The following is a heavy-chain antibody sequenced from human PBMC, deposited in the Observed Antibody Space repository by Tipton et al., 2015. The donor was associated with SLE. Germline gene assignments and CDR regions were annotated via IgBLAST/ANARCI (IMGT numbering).Heavy chain of an antibody. CDR2: VYYGARR. V-gene: IGHV3-23*03. J-gene: IGHJ4*02. CDR3: AKGGAGGLFFDS. CDR1: GFTFRSSS. Sequence: LSLTCVASGFTFRSSSIAWVRRAPGRGLEWVSIVYYGARRYSRDSVKGRFTISRDDSKNTLDLQMDSLRAEDTGIYYCAKGGAGGLFFDSWGQGTLVTVSS. D-gene: IGHD3/OR15-3a*01.